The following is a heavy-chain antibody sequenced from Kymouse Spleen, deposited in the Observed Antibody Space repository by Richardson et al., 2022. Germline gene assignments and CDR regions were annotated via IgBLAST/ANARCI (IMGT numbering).Heavy chain of an antibody. CDR3: ARGIAARPDYYYYGMDV. CDR2: IWYDGSNK. Sequence: QVQLVESGGGVVQPGRSLRLSCAASGFTFSSYGMHWVRQAPGKGLEWVAVIWYDGSNKYYADSVKGRFTISRDNSKNTLYLQMNSLRAEDTAVYYCARGIAARPDYYYYGMDVWGQGTTVTVSS. V-gene: IGHV3-33*01. D-gene: IGHD6-6*01. J-gene: IGHJ6*02. CDR1: GFTFSSYG.